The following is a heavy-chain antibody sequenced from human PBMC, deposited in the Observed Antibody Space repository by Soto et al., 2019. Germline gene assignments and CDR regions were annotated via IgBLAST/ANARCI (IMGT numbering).Heavy chain of an antibody. Sequence: QEQLVESGGHVVQPGRSLRLSCAASGFTFSNYGMHWVRQAPGKGLEWVAVISYDGSNKYYADSMKGRFTISRDNSKNTLYLQMNSLRAGDTALYYCAKEHSSYYYDSVGFYGMDVWGQGTTVTVSS. CDR3: AKEHSSYYYDSVGFYGMDV. J-gene: IGHJ6*02. CDR2: ISYDGSNK. CDR1: GFTFSNYG. V-gene: IGHV3-30*18. D-gene: IGHD3-22*01.